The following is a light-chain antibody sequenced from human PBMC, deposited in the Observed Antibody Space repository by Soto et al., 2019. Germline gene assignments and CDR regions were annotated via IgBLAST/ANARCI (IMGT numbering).Light chain of an antibody. J-gene: IGLJ2*01. CDR3: SSYTSSSTLVV. Sequence: QSALTQPASVAGSPGQSITISCPGTSSDVGGYNYVSWYQQHPGKAPKLMIYDVSNRPSGVSNRFSGSKSGNTASLTISGLQAEDEAEYYCSSYTSSSTLVVFGGGTKLTVL. CDR2: DVS. V-gene: IGLV2-14*01. CDR1: SSDVGGYNY.